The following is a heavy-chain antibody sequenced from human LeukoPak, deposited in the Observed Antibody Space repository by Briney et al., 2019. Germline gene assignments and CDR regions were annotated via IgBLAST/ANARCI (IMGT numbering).Heavy chain of an antibody. J-gene: IGHJ5*02. CDR2: FHYTGST. V-gene: IGHV4-59*12. D-gene: IGHD3-10*01. CDR3: ARDSGTTGEVKFDP. Sequence: SETLSLTCTVSGGSINTYSWTWIRQPPGKGLEWIGYFHYTGSTNYNPSLKSRVTISADTSRNHVSLTLNSVTAADTAVYYCARDSGTTGEVKFDPWGQGTLVTVSS. CDR1: GGSINTYS.